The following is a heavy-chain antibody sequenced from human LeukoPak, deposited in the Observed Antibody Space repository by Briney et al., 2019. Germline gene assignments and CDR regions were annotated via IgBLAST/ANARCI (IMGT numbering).Heavy chain of an antibody. Sequence: ASVKVSCKASGYTFTSYYMHWVRQAPGQGLEWMGIINPSGGSTSYAQKFQGRVTMTRDTSTSTVYMELSSLRSDDTAVYYCARVFTMIVVVDAFDIWGQGTMVTVSS. CDR2: INPSGGST. CDR1: GYTFTSYY. CDR3: ARVFTMIVVVDAFDI. D-gene: IGHD3-22*01. V-gene: IGHV1-46*01. J-gene: IGHJ3*02.